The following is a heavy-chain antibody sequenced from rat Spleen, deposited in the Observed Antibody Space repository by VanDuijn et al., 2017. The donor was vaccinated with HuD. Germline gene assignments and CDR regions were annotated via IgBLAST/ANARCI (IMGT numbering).Heavy chain of an antibody. CDR3: TAAAYSSYIR. CDR2: IRTKPNNYAT. D-gene: IGHD1-2*01. V-gene: IGHV10-5*01. J-gene: IGHJ3*01. Sequence: VQVVESGGGLVQPKESLKISCAASGFTFSNAAMYWVRQAPGKGLEWVARIRTKPNNYATYYADSVKGRFTISRDDSKSMVYLQMDNLKTEDTAMYYCTAAAYSSYIRWGQGTLVTVSS. CDR1: GFTFSNAA.